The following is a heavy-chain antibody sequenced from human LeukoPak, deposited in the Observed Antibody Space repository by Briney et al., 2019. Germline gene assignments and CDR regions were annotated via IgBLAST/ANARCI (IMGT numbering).Heavy chain of an antibody. D-gene: IGHD2-8*01. CDR1: GGSISSGSFS. CDR2: MYHSGST. V-gene: IGHV4-30-2*01. J-gene: IGHJ3*02. Sequence: PSQTLSLTCTVSGGSISSGSFSWTWIRQPPGKGLEWIGYMYHSGSTSYNPSLKSRVTISLDTSKNQFSLNLSSVTAADTAVYYCARGDGPSDAFDIWGQGTLVTVSP. CDR3: ARGDGPSDAFDI.